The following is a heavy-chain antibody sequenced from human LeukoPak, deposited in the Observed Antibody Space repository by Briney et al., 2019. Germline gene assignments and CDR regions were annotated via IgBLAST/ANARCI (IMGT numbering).Heavy chain of an antibody. V-gene: IGHV3-74*01. CDR3: ARDVGSGAF. CDR2: INTDGSIT. J-gene: IGHJ4*02. Sequence: GGSLRLSCVASGXTFSSHWLQWVRQAPGKGLVWVSRINTDGSITTYADSVKGRFTISRDNAKNTLYLQMNSLRVEDTALYYCARDVGSGAFWGQGTLVTVSS. D-gene: IGHD6-19*01. CDR1: GXTFSSHW.